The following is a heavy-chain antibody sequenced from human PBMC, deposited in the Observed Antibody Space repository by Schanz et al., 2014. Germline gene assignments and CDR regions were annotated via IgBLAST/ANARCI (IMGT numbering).Heavy chain of an antibody. CDR3: ARTGYDPSLTH. CDR2: IHSTGGTT. D-gene: IGHD5-12*01. CDR1: EYTFTRHY. Sequence: QVQLVQSGAEVKKPGTAVKVSCKASEYTFTRHYMHWVRQAPGQGLEWMGIIHSTGGTTSHAQKFQGRVTFTADKSTSTAFLEVNSLRSEDTAVYYCARTGYDPSLTHWGQGTLVTVSS. J-gene: IGHJ4*02. V-gene: IGHV1-46*03.